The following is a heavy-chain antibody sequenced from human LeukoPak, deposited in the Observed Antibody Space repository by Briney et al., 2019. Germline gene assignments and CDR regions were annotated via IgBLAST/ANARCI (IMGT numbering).Heavy chain of an antibody. CDR1: GGSISSYY. Sequence: SETLSLTFTVSGGSISSYYWSWIRQPPGKGLEWIGYIYYSGSTNYNPSLKSRVTISVDTSKNQFSLKLSSVTAADTAVYYCARHWDYYGSGSYNFDYWGQGALVTVSS. J-gene: IGHJ4*02. CDR3: ARHWDYYGSGSYNFDY. V-gene: IGHV4-59*08. D-gene: IGHD3-10*01. CDR2: IYYSGST.